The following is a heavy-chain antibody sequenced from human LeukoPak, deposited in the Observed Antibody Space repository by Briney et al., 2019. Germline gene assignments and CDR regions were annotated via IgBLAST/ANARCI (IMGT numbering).Heavy chain of an antibody. CDR3: ARLRVRGVIGPFDY. J-gene: IGHJ4*02. V-gene: IGHV4-34*01. Sequence: SETLSLTCAVYGGSFSGYYWSWIRQPPGKGLEWIGEVNHSGSTDHHPYLKSRVTISVDTSKNKFSLKLSSVTAADTAVYYCARLRVRGVIGPFDYWGQGTLVTVSS. CDR2: VNHSGST. D-gene: IGHD3-10*01. CDR1: GGSFSGYY.